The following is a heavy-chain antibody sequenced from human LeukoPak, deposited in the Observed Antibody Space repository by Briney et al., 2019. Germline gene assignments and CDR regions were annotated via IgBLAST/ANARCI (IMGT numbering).Heavy chain of an antibody. CDR2: IYSGGST. J-gene: IGHJ4*02. CDR3: ARADGTGGPYDY. V-gene: IGHV3-53*01. CDR1: GFTVSSNY. Sequence: GGSLRASCAVSGFTVSSNYMNWVRQAPGKELEWVSVIYSGGSTYYADSVKGRFTISRDYSKNILFLQMNSLRAEDTAIYYCARADGTGGPYDYWGQGTLVTVSS. D-gene: IGHD3/OR15-3a*01.